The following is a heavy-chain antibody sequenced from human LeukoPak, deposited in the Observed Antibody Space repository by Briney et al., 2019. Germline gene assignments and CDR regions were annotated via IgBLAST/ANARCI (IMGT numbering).Heavy chain of an antibody. CDR2: ISSSGSTI. CDR1: GFTFSSYE. J-gene: IGHJ6*03. V-gene: IGHV3-48*03. Sequence: GGSLRLSCAASGFTFSSYEMNWVRQAPGKGLEWVSYISSSGSTIYYADSVKGRFTISRDNAKNSLYLQMNSLRAEHTAVYYCASLTAAAPYYYYYMDVWGKGTTVTVSS. CDR3: ASLTAAAPYYYYYMDV. D-gene: IGHD6-13*01.